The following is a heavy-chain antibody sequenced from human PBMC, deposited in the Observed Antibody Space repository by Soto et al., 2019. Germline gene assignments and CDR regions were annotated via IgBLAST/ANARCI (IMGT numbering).Heavy chain of an antibody. J-gene: IGHJ4*02. CDR1: GFTFSSYG. V-gene: IGHV3-30*18. D-gene: IGHD5-12*01. CDR3: AKKAVEMATIFDY. Sequence: QVQLVESGGGVVQPGRSLRLSCAASGFTFSSYGMHWVRQAPGKGLEWVAVISYDGSNKYYADSVKGRFTISRDNSKNTLYLQMNSLRAEDTAVYYCAKKAVEMATIFDYWGQGTLVTVSS. CDR2: ISYDGSNK.